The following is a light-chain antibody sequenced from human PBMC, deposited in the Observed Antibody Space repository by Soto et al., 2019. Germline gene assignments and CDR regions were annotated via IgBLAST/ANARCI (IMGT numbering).Light chain of an antibody. CDR2: DAS. J-gene: IGKJ2*01. CDR3: QQYGRSPLLYT. Sequence: DIQMTQSPSTLSASVGDRVTITCRASQSISSWLAWYQQKPGKAPKLLIYDASSLESGVPSRFSGSGSGTEFTLTISSLQPDDFATYYCQQYGRSPLLYTFGQGTKLGVK. CDR1: QSISSW. V-gene: IGKV1-5*01.